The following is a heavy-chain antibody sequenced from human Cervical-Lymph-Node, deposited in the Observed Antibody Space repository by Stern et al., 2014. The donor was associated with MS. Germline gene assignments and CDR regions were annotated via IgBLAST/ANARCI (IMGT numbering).Heavy chain of an antibody. CDR3: ARDCGSGSCRNPYYYYGMDV. Sequence: EVQLVESGGGLVQPGGSLRLSCAPSGFSFSAYWMTWVRQAPGKGLQWVASIKQDGSETYYVDSVKGRFTISRDNAQNSLSLQMNTLSAEDAAVYYCARDCGSGSCRNPYYYYGMDVWGQGTTVTVSS. V-gene: IGHV3-7*01. CDR1: GFSFSAYW. D-gene: IGHD2-15*01. CDR2: IKQDGSET. J-gene: IGHJ6*02.